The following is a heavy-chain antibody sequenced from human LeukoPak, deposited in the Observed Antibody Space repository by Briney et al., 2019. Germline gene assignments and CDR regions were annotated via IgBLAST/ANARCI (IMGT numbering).Heavy chain of an antibody. Sequence: GGSLRLSCAASGFTFSSYVMNRGRQAPGGGLEGVSVIYSGGSTYYPDAVKGRFTIYRHNYNTTLYLQMNSLRAEDTAVYYCASPKRRGYYYFDYWGQGPLVTVSS. CDR2: IYSGGST. J-gene: IGHJ4*02. CDR1: GFTFSSYV. CDR3: ASPKRRGYYYFDY. D-gene: IGHD3-3*01. V-gene: IGHV3-53*04.